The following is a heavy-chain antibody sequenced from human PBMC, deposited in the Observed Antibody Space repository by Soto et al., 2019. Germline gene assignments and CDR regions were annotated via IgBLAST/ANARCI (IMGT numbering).Heavy chain of an antibody. CDR3: ARGASVVATPHYFDY. J-gene: IGHJ4*02. CDR1: GGSISSYY. Sequence: QVPLQESGPGLVKSSETLSLTCSVSGGSISSYYWSWIRQPPGKGLEWIGYIDYSGSTNYNPSLKSRVTISIDTSKKQFSLKLSSVTAADTAVYYCARGASVVATPHYFDYWGQGTLVTVSS. CDR2: IDYSGST. D-gene: IGHD2-15*01. V-gene: IGHV4-59*01.